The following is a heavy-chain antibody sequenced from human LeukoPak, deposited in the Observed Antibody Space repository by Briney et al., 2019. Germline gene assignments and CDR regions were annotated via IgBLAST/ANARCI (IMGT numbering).Heavy chain of an antibody. CDR2: ITYNSRYV. CDR1: GFAFSRFS. Sequence: GRSLRLSCAASGFAFSRFSMIWVRQAPGKGLEWVSSITYNSRYVYYADSVKGRFTISRDNSRRSLFLQMTSLKAEDTAVYYCAREPSYYDFWSGQYYFDYWGQGTLVTVSS. CDR3: AREPSYYDFWSGQYYFDY. V-gene: IGHV3-21*04. D-gene: IGHD3-3*01. J-gene: IGHJ4*02.